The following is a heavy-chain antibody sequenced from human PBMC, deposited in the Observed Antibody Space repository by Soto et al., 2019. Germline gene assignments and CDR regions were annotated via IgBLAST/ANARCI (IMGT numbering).Heavy chain of an antibody. CDR2: ISGSGGST. CDR1: VFTFIIYA. V-gene: IGHV3-23*01. D-gene: IGHD6-13*01. CDR3: EKDQNTRRWYQSGMEV. Sequence: GWSXRLCGASSVFTFIIYAIIGFGHAPGKGRECVSAISGSGGSTYYADSVKGRFTISRDNSKNTLYLQMNSLRAEDTAVYYREKDQNTRRWYQSGMEVWGQGTTVTVSS. J-gene: IGHJ6*02.